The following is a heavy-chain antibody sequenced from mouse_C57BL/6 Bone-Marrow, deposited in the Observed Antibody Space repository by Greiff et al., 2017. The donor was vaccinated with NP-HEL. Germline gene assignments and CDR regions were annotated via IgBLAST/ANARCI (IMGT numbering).Heavy chain of an antibody. CDR1: GFSLTSYG. J-gene: IGHJ4*01. D-gene: IGHD2-3*01. Sequence: VKVVESGPGLVAPSQSLSITCTVSGFSLTSYGVHWVRQPPGKGLEWLGVIWAGGSTNYNSALMSRLSISKDNSKSQVFLKMNSLQTDDTAMYYCARGGWLLPVYYAMDYWGQGTSVTVSS. CDR3: ARGGWLLPVYYAMDY. CDR2: IWAGGST. V-gene: IGHV2-9*02.